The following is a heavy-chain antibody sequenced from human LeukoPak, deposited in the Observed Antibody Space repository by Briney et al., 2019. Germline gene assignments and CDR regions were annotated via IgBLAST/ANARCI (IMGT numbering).Heavy chain of an antibody. J-gene: IGHJ3*01. D-gene: IGHD4-23*01. CDR3: ARDPSPSYGGNSMLW. Sequence: TGGSLRLSCAASGFTFSDYYISWVRQAPGKGLEWVSYISSSGSTIYYADSVKGRFTISRDNAKNSLYLQMNSLRAEDTAVYYCARDPSPSYGGNSMLWWGQGTMVTVSS. CDR1: GFTFSDYY. CDR2: ISSSGSTI. V-gene: IGHV3-11*01.